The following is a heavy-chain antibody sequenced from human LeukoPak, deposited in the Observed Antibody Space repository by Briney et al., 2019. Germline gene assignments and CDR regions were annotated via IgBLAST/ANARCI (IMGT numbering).Heavy chain of an antibody. Sequence: NPSETLSLTCTVSGGSISSGSYYWSWIRQPAGKGLEWIGRIYTSGSTNYNPSLKSRVTISVDTSKNQFSLKLSSVTAADTAVYYCARPSTVTSNWYFDLWGRGTLVTVSS. CDR1: GGSISSGSYY. CDR2: IYTSGST. V-gene: IGHV4-61*02. CDR3: ARPSTVTSNWYFDL. D-gene: IGHD4-17*01. J-gene: IGHJ2*01.